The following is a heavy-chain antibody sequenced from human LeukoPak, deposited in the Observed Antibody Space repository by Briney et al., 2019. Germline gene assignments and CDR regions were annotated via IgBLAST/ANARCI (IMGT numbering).Heavy chain of an antibody. CDR1: GYTFTSYD. Sequence: GASVKVSCKASGYTFTSYDVNWVRQATGQGLEWMGWMNPNSGNTVYAQKFQGRVTMTRNISISTAYMELNSLRSEDTAVYYCARDPVGATAFDYWGQGTLVTVSS. V-gene: IGHV1-8*01. J-gene: IGHJ4*02. D-gene: IGHD1-26*01. CDR3: ARDPVGATAFDY. CDR2: MNPNSGNT.